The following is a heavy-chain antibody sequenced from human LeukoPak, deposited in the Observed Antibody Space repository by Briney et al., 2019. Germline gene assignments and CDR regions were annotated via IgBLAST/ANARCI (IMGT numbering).Heavy chain of an antibody. CDR1: GFTFNNLE. J-gene: IGHJ4*02. CDR3: ATKVPGTSHFCS. D-gene: IGHD6-19*01. CDR2: VSGSGSEI. V-gene: IGHV3-48*03. Sequence: GGSLRLSCAASGFTFNNLEVNWVRQAPGKGLEWVSYVSGSGSEIHYGDSVKGRFTISRDNAKSSLYLQMNSLRAEDTAVYYCATKVPGTSHFCSWGQVALVTVSS.